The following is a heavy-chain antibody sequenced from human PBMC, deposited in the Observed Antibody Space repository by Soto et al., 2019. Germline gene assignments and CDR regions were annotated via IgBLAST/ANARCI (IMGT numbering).Heavy chain of an antibody. CDR2: ISYDGSEK. Sequence: QVQLVESVGGVVQPGRSLRLSCAASGFTFSSYVMHWVRQAPGKGLEWVTLISYDGSEKYYADSVRGRFTISRDNSKNTLYLQMSSLRAEDTAVYYCAKAGEEQLLDYYYYMDVWGKGTTVTVSS. CDR1: GFTFSSYV. CDR3: AKAGEEQLLDYYYYMDV. D-gene: IGHD2-2*01. J-gene: IGHJ6*03. V-gene: IGHV3-30*18.